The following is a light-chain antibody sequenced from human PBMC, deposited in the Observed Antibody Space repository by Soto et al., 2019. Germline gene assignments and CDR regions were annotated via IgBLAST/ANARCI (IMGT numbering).Light chain of an antibody. CDR3: QQSDSTPWT. CDR1: QSISSY. Sequence: DIQMTQSPPSLSASVGDRVTITCRASQSISSYLNWYQQKPGKAPNLLIYAASSLQSGVPSRFSGSGSGTDFTLTISSLQPEDFATYYCQQSDSTPWTFGQGTKVEFK. J-gene: IGKJ1*01. CDR2: AAS. V-gene: IGKV1-39*01.